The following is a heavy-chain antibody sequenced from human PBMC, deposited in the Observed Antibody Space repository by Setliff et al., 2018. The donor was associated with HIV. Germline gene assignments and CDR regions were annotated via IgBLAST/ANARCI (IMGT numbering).Heavy chain of an antibody. CDR1: GGSFSGYY. Sequence: PSETLSLTCAVYGGSFSGYYWTWIRQSPGKGLEWIGEVDHSGSTNYNPSLKSRVTISIDTSKNQFSLRLSSVTAADTAVYYCARDLNVRYDSDGYDYLDLWGRGTLVTVSS. CDR3: ARDLNVRYDSDGYDYLDL. J-gene: IGHJ2*01. CDR2: VDHSGST. D-gene: IGHD3-22*01. V-gene: IGHV4-34*01.